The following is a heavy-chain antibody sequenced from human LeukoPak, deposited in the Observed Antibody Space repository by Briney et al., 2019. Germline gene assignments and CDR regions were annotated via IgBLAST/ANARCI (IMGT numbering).Heavy chain of an antibody. Sequence: TSETLSLTCTVSGGSISSYYWSWIRQPPGKGLEWIGYIYYSGSTNYNPSLKSRVTISVDTSKNQFSLKLSSVTAADTAVYYCARRTVKGGMDVWGQGTTVTVSS. J-gene: IGHJ6*02. CDR3: ARRTVKGGMDV. D-gene: IGHD4-11*01. V-gene: IGHV4-59*08. CDR2: IYYSGST. CDR1: GGSISSYY.